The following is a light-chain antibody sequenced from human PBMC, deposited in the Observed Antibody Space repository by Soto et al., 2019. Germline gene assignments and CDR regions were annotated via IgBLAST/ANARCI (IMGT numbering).Light chain of an antibody. CDR2: GAS. V-gene: IGKV1-6*01. CDR3: LQDINYPWT. J-gene: IGKJ1*01. CDR1: QGIGNA. Sequence: ATPMTQSLSSLSACVEDRDTIYCRASQGIGNALGWYQQKPGKPPKVLIYGASNLQSGVPPRFSGSGSGTDFTLAISSLQPEDSATYYCLQDINYPWTFGQGTKVDI.